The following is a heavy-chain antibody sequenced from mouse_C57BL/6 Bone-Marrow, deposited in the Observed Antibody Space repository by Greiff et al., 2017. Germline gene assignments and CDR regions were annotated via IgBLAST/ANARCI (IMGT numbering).Heavy chain of an antibody. CDR3: ARPHYYGSSLCAY. CDR2: ISSGSSTI. Sequence: EVQLVESGGGLVKPGGSLKLSCAASGFTFSDYGMHWVRQAPEKGLEWVAYISSGSSTIYYADTVKGRFTISRDNAKNTLFLQMTSLRSEDTAMYYCARPHYYGSSLCAYWGQGTLVTVSA. D-gene: IGHD1-1*01. V-gene: IGHV5-17*01. J-gene: IGHJ3*01. CDR1: GFTFSDYG.